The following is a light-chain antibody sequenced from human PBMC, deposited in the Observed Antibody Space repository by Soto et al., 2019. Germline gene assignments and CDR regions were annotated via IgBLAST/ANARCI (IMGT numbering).Light chain of an antibody. CDR2: AAF. CDR3: QEYYSPPFT. CDR1: QGISSS. V-gene: IGKV1-27*01. J-gene: IGKJ3*01. Sequence: DIQMTQSPSSLSASVGDRVTITCRASQGISSSLAWYQHKPGKVPELLIYAAFTLHSGVPSRFSGSGSGTDFTLTISSLQPEDVATYYCQEYYSPPFTFGPGTKVNFK.